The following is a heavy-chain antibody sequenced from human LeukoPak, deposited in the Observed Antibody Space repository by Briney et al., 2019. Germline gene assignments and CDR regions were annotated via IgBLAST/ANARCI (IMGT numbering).Heavy chain of an antibody. V-gene: IGHV3-53*01. D-gene: IGHD3-16*02. CDR1: GFTVSSNY. CDR2: IYSGGST. J-gene: IGHJ5*02. CDR3: AKGAITFGGVIVGNWFDP. Sequence: GGSLRLSCAASGFTVSSNYMSWVRQAPGKGLEWVSVIYSGGSTYYADSVKGRFTISRDNSKNTLYLQMNSLRAEDTAVYYCAKGAITFGGVIVGNWFDPWGQGTLVTVSS.